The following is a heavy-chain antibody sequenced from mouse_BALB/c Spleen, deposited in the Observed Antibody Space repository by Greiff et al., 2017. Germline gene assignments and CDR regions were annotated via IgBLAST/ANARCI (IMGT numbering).Heavy chain of an antibody. D-gene: IGHD1-2*01. CDR1: GYSITSDYA. Sequence: EVKLLESGPGLVKPSQSLSLTCTVTGYSITSDYAWNWIRQFPGNKLEWMGYISYSGSTSYNPSLKSRISITRDTSKNQFFLQLNSVTTEDTATYYCARIGDYGLAYWGQGTLVTVSA. CDR3: ARIGDYGLAY. CDR2: ISYSGST. V-gene: IGHV3-2*02. J-gene: IGHJ3*01.